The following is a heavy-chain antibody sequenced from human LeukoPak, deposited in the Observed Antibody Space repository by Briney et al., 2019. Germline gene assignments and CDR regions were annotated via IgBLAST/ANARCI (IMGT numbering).Heavy chain of an antibody. J-gene: IGHJ4*02. CDR2: IHYNGQT. CDR3: TSILDRDSSGWYRFDY. CDR1: ADPMSTYY. V-gene: IGHV4-59*08. D-gene: IGHD6-19*01. Sequence: PSETLSLTCIVSADPMSTYYWNWIRQPPGRGLEWIGYIHYNGQTDFNPSLKSRVTISLDTSKNEFSLQLKSVTAADTALYYCTSILDRDSSGWYRFDYWGQGALVTVSS.